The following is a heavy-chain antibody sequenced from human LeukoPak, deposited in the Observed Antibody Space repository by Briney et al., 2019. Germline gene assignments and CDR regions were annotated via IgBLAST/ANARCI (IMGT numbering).Heavy chain of an antibody. V-gene: IGHV3-23*01. D-gene: IGHD2-2*01. CDR3: AKALTYCSSTSCFDY. Sequence: GGSLRLSCAASGFTFSSYAMSWVRQAPGKGLEWVSAISGSGGSTYYADSVKGRFTISRDKSKNTLYLQMNSLRAEDTAVYYCAKALTYCSSTSCFDYWGQGTLVTVSS. CDR1: GFTFSSYA. J-gene: IGHJ4*02. CDR2: ISGSGGST.